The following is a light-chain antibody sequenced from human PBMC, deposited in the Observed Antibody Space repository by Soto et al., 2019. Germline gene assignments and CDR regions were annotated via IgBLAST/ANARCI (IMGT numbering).Light chain of an antibody. CDR2: AAS. J-gene: IGKJ4*01. V-gene: IGKV1-9*01. CDR1: QGISNY. Sequence: IQLTQSPPSLSASVGDRATITCRPSQGISNYVAWYQQKPGKAPKLLIYAASTLQSGVPSRFSGSGSGTDFTLTISSLQPEDFATYYCQRLSHAFGGGTKVEIK. CDR3: QRLSHA.